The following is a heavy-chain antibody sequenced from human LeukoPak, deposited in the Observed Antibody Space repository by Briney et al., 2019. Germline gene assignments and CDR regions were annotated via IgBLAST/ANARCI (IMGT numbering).Heavy chain of an antibody. CDR3: AKMVREFYTISYYFDY. V-gene: IGHV3-11*03. CDR1: GFTFSDYY. J-gene: IGHJ4*02. CDR2: ISGSSSYT. Sequence: KPGRSLRLSCAASGFTFSDYYMSWIRQAPGKGLEWVTYISGSSSYTNYADSVKGRFTISRDNSKNTLYLQMNSLRAEDTAVYYCAKMVREFYTISYYFDYWGQGTLVTVSS. D-gene: IGHD2-8*01.